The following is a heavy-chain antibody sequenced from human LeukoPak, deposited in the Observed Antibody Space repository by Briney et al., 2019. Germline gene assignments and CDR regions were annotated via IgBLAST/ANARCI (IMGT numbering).Heavy chain of an antibody. V-gene: IGHV1-69*13. Sequence: SVKVSCKASGGTFSSYAISWVRQAPGQGLEWMGGIIPIFGTANYAQKFQGRVTITADESTSTAYMELSSLRSEDTAVYYCARGDSSGSVFDYWGQGTLVTVSS. CDR3: ARGDSSGSVFDY. J-gene: IGHJ4*02. CDR2: IIPIFGTA. D-gene: IGHD6-19*01. CDR1: GGTFSSYA.